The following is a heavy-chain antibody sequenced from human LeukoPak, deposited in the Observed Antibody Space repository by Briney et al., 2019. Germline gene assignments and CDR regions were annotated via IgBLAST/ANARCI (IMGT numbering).Heavy chain of an antibody. CDR2: FDPEDGET. V-gene: IGHV1-24*01. Sequence: GASVKVSCKVSGYTLTELSMHWVRQAPGKGLEWMGGFDPEDGETICAQKFQGRVTMTEDTSTDTAYMELSSLRSEDTAVYYCATVKGSSGYYYVDGENWFDPWGQGTLVTVSS. CDR1: GYTLTELS. J-gene: IGHJ5*02. D-gene: IGHD3-22*01. CDR3: ATVKGSSGYYYVDGENWFDP.